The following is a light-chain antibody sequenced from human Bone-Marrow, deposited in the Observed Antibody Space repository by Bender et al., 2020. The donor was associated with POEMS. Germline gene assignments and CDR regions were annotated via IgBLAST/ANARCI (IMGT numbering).Light chain of an antibody. CDR2: YDN. CDR3: QVWDSSSDQSV. CDR1: NIGSKS. Sequence: STVLTQPPSVSVAPGQTAIMTCGGHNIGSKSVHWYQQKPGQAPVLVIFYDNNRPSGIPDRFSGSNSGNAATLTISRVEAGDEADYYCQVWDSSSDQSVFGTGTKVTFL. J-gene: IGLJ1*01. V-gene: IGLV3-21*02.